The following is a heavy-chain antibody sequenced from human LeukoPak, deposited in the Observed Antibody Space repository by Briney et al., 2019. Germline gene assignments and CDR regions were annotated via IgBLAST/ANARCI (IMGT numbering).Heavy chain of an antibody. CDR3: ARDSFGYSSGWYGGY. V-gene: IGHV3-33*01. D-gene: IGHD6-19*01. J-gene: IGHJ4*02. CDR2: IWYDGSNK. CDR1: GFTFSSYG. Sequence: GRSLRLSCAASGFTFSSYGMHWVRQAPGKGLEWVAVIWYDGSNKYYADSVKGRFTISRDNAKNSLYLQMNSLRAEDTAVYYCARDSFGYSSGWYGGYWGQGTLVTVSS.